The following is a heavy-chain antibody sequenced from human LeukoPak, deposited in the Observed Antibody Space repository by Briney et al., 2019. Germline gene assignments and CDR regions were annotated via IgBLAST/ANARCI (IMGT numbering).Heavy chain of an antibody. D-gene: IGHD5-24*01. CDR1: GGSISSYY. CDR3: ARENADRDGYNQSPGAFDI. CDR2: IYYSGST. J-gene: IGHJ3*02. V-gene: IGHV4-59*06. Sequence: KPSETLSLTCTVSGGSISSYYWSWIRQHPGKGLEWIGYIYYSGSTYYNPSLKSRVTISVDTSKNQFSLKLSSVTAADTAVYYCARENADRDGYNQSPGAFDIWGQGTMVTVSS.